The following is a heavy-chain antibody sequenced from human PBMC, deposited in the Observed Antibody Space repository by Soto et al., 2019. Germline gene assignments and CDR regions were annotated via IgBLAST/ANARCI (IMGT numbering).Heavy chain of an antibody. Sequence: ASVKVSCKASGYTFTSYGISWVRQAPGQGLERKGWISAYNGNTNYAQKLQGRVTMTTDTSTSTAYMELRSLRSDDTAVYYCARDKIRYFDWLYPPFDYWGQGTLVTVSS. J-gene: IGHJ4*02. CDR1: GYTFTSYG. CDR2: ISAYNGNT. V-gene: IGHV1-18*01. D-gene: IGHD3-9*01. CDR3: ARDKIRYFDWLYPPFDY.